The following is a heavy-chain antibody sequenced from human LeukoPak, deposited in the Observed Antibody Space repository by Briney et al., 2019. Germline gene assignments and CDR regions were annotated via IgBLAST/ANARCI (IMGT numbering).Heavy chain of an antibody. J-gene: IGHJ3*02. D-gene: IGHD3-22*01. CDR1: GGSISSSSYY. V-gene: IGHV4-39*07. CDR3: ARENYYYDSSGYYYGDAFDI. CDR2: IYYSGST. Sequence: SETLSLTCTVSGGSISSSSYYWGWIRQPPGKGLEWIGSIYYSGSTYYNPSLKSRVTISVDTSKNQFSLKLSSVTAADTAVYYCARENYYYDSSGYYYGDAFDIWGQGTMVTVSS.